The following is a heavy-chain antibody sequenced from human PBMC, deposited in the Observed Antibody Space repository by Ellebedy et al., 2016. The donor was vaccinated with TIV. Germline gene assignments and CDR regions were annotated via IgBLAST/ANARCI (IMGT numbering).Heavy chain of an antibody. D-gene: IGHD3-3*01. J-gene: IGHJ6*02. CDR1: GDSLRSTTYY. V-gene: IGHV4-61*01. CDR2: NYYTGSA. Sequence: MPSETLSLTCNVSGDSLRSTTYYWTWVRQSPGKGLEWIGSNYYTGSATYNPSLKSRVPISLDTSRNQFSLKLTFVTDADAAVYFCARGRRDTRRSIHYDYYGMDVWGLGTKVTVS. CDR3: ARGRRDTRRSIHYDYYGMDV.